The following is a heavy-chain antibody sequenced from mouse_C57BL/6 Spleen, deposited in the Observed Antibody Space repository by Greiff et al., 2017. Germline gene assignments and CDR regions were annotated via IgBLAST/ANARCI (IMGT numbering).Heavy chain of an antibody. CDR2: ISGGGGNT. Sequence: EVQGVESGGGLVKPGGSLKLSCAASGFTFSSYTMSWVRQTPEERLEWVATISGGGGNTYYPDSVKGRFTISRDNAKNTLYLQMSSLRSEDTALYYCARDGDDYVPEPFYWGQGTLVTVSA. CDR3: ARDGDDYVPEPFY. D-gene: IGHD2-4*01. V-gene: IGHV5-9*01. J-gene: IGHJ3*01. CDR1: GFTFSSYT.